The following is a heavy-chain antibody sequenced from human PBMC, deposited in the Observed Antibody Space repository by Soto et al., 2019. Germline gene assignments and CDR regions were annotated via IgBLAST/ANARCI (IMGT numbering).Heavy chain of an antibody. CDR3: VRESEPMRTIVTLTY. CDR1: GYTFTTYG. D-gene: IGHD2-15*01. Sequence: QVQMVQSANEVKRPGASVKVSCKASGYTFTTYGISWVRQAPGQGLEWMGWISAYYGDTKYAPEVQGRVTLTRDISTNTAYMELRNLRSDDTAMYCCVRESEPMRTIVTLTYWGQGTLVSVSS. J-gene: IGHJ4*02. CDR2: ISAYYGDT. V-gene: IGHV1-18*01.